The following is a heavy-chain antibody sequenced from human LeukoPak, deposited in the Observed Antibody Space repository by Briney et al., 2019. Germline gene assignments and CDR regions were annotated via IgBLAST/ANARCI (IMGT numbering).Heavy chain of an antibody. CDR2: ISWNSGSI. V-gene: IGHV3-9*01. CDR1: GFTFDDYA. Sequence: GGSLRLSCAASGFTFDDYAMHWVRQAPGKGLEWVSHISWNSGSITYADSVKGRFTISRDNAKNSLYLQMNSLRAEDTAVYYCAKSSYYDSSGYYREYYFDYWGQGTLVTVSS. CDR3: AKSSYYDSSGYYREYYFDY. D-gene: IGHD3-22*01. J-gene: IGHJ4*02.